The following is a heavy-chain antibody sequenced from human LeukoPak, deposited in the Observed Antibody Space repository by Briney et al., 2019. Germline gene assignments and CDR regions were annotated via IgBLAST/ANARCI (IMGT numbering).Heavy chain of an antibody. Sequence: PSETLSLTCTVSGGSISSYYWSWIRQPAGKGLEWIGRIYTSGSTNYNPSLKSRVTMSVDTSKNQFSPKLSSVTAADTAVYYCARDWGYCSSTSCYGNWFDPWGQGTLVTVSS. CDR3: ARDWGYCSSTSCYGNWFDP. CDR1: GGSISSYY. D-gene: IGHD2-2*01. V-gene: IGHV4-4*07. CDR2: IYTSGST. J-gene: IGHJ5*02.